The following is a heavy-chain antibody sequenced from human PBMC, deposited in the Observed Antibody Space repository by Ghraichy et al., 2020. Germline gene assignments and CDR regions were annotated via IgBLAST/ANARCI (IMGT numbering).Heavy chain of an antibody. J-gene: IGHJ6*02. Sequence: GSLRLSCAASGFTYSSYAMSWVRQAPGKGLEWVSTISGSGGSTYYADSVKGRFTISRDNSKNTVHLQMNSLRVEDTAVYYCAKDYYYYGMDVWGQGTTVTVSS. CDR3: AKDYYYYGMDV. CDR1: GFTYSSYA. CDR2: ISGSGGST. V-gene: IGHV3-23*01.